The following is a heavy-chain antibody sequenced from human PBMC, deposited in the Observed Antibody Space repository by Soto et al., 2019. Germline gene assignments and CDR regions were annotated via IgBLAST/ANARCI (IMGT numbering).Heavy chain of an antibody. J-gene: IGHJ4*02. V-gene: IGHV3-23*01. Sequence: EVQLLESGGGLVQPGGSLRLSCAASGFTFSSYAMSWVRQAPGKGLEWVSAISGSGGSTYYAESVKGRFTISRDNSKNTMYLQMNSLRAEDTAVYYCSKERMVLGVQYYFDYFGQGTLVTVSS. CDR2: ISGSGGST. CDR1: GFTFSSYA. CDR3: SKERMVLGVQYYFDY. D-gene: IGHD3-10*01.